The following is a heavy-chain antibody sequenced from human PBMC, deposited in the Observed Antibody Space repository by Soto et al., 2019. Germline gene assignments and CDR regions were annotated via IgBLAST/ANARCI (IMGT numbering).Heavy chain of an antibody. CDR1: GFTFGIYA. D-gene: IGHD2-21*01. CDR3: ARFRGIRDAFDI. J-gene: IGHJ3*02. V-gene: IGHV3-23*01. CDR2: ISGSGGSI. Sequence: TGGSLRLSCAASGFTFGIYAMSWVRQAPGKGLEWVSSISGSGGSIYYAHSVKGRFTISRDKTKNTLYLQMNSLRAEDTAVYYCARFRGIRDAFDIWGQGTMVTVSS.